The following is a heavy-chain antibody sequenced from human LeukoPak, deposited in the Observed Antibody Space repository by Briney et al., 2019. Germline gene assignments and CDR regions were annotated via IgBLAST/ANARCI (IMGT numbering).Heavy chain of an antibody. CDR1: GYTFTSYD. CDR2: MNPNSGNT. Sequence: ASVKVSCKASGYTFTSYDINWVRQATGQGLEWMGWMNPNSGNTGYAQKFQGRVTMTRNTSISTAYMELSSLRSEDTAVYYCARMGSGWYYGDYYYYMDVWGKGTTVTVSS. D-gene: IGHD6-19*01. CDR3: ARMGSGWYYGDYYYYMDV. V-gene: IGHV1-8*01. J-gene: IGHJ6*03.